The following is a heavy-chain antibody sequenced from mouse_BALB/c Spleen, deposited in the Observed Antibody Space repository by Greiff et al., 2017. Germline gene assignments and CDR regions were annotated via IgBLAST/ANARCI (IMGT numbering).Heavy chain of an antibody. CDR3: TRGGYAWFAY. Sequence: VHLVESGAELVRPGASVTLSCKASGYTFTDYEMHWVKQTPVHGLEWIGAIDPETGGTAYNQKFKGKATLTADKSSSTAYMELRSLTSEDSAVYYCTRGGYAWFAYWGQGTLVTVSA. D-gene: IGHD2-2*01. V-gene: IGHV1-15*01. CDR2: IDPETGGT. J-gene: IGHJ3*01. CDR1: GYTFTDYE.